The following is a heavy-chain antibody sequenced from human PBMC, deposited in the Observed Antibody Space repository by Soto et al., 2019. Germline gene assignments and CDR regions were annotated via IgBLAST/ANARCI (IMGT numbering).Heavy chain of an antibody. Sequence: EVQLVESGGGLVQPGGSLRLSCAASGFTFSTYWMSWVRQAPGKGLEWVANIKEDGSEKYYVDSVKGRFTISRDNAWNSLFLQMHSLRADDTAIYYCAYNSSGSYNAFDIWGQGTMVTVSS. D-gene: IGHD6-19*01. CDR2: IKEDGSEK. CDR1: GFTFSTYW. V-gene: IGHV3-7*01. J-gene: IGHJ3*02. CDR3: AYNSSGSYNAFDI.